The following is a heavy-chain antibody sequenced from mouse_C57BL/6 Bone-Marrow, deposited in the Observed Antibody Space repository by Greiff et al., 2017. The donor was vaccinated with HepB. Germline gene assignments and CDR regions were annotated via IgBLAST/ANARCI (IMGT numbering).Heavy chain of an antibody. V-gene: IGHV1-63*01. J-gene: IGHJ1*03. CDR3: ARSGGSRSSYWYFDV. Sequence: QVQLQQSGAELVRPGTSVKMSCKASGYTFTNYWIGWAKQRPGHGLEWIGDIYPGGGYTNYNEKFKGKATLTADKSSSTAYMQFSSLTSEDSAIYYGARSGGSRSSYWYFDVWGTGTTVTVSS. CDR1: GYTFTNYW. D-gene: IGHD1-1*01. CDR2: IYPGGGYT.